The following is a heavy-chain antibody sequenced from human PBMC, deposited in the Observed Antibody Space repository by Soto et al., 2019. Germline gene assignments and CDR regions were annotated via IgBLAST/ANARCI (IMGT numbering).Heavy chain of an antibody. J-gene: IGHJ4*02. D-gene: IGHD7-27*01. CDR3: VRAKFESTGWHQFDI. CDR2: INHSGST. CDR1: GGSFSGYY. V-gene: IGHV4-34*01. Sequence: TSETLSLTCAVYGGSFSGYYWSWIRQPPGKGLEWIGEINHSGSTNYNPSLKSRVTISVDTSKNQFSLKLSSVTAADTAVYYCVRAKFESTGWHQFDIWGQGTLVTVSS.